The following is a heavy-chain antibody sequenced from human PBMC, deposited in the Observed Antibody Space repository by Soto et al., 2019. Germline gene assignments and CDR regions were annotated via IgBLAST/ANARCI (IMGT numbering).Heavy chain of an antibody. CDR2: VHYSGST. V-gene: IGHV4-39*01. Sequence: SETLSLTCSVSGGSIRSNIYYLGWIRQPPGKGLEWIATVHYSGSTYYTPSLENRVTISADTSNNQFSLRLNSVTAADTAVYYCARQHYYDSSGYYTWNWGQGTLVTVSS. CDR1: GGSIRSNIYY. CDR3: ARQHYYDSSGYYTWN. J-gene: IGHJ4*02. D-gene: IGHD3-22*01.